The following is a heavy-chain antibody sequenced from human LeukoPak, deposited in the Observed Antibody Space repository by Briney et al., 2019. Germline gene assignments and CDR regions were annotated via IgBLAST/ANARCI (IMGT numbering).Heavy chain of an antibody. J-gene: IGHJ6*03. CDR1: GXVFSSYA. CDR3: AKDRGYDFSYDMDD. Sequence: PGGSLRLSCAASGXVFSSYAMSWVRQAPGKGLQWLSSVSGSGGTTFFADSVKGRFTISRDNSKNTMYLQMSSLRVDDTAVYFCAKDRGYDFSYDMDDWGQGTSVIVSS. D-gene: IGHD5-12*01. V-gene: IGHV3-23*01. CDR2: VSGSGGTT.